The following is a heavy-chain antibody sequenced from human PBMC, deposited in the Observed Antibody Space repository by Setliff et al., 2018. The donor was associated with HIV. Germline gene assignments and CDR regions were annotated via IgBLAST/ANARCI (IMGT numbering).Heavy chain of an antibody. V-gene: IGHV4-59*03. D-gene: IGHD5-12*01. CDR1: GASISSYY. CDR2: ISPTGNT. CDR3: AKSSPPIGYISDR. J-gene: IGHJ5*02. Sequence: SETLSLTCFVSGASISSYYWSWIRQPPGKGLEWIGYISPTGNTNYNPSLKSPVTISTDTSNKQFSLNVRSVTAADTAVYFCAKSSPPIGYISDRWGQGTLVTVSS.